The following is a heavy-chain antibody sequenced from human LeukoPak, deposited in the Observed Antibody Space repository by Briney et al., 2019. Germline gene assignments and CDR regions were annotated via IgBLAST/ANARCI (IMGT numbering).Heavy chain of an antibody. Sequence: PGGSLRLSCAASEFTFSSYAMHWVRQAPGKGLEWVAVISYDGSNKYYADSVKGRFTISRDNSKNTLYLQMNSLRAEDTAVYYCARDLERTAAGSIWGQGTLVTVSS. CDR2: ISYDGSNK. D-gene: IGHD6-13*01. J-gene: IGHJ4*02. CDR1: EFTFSSYA. CDR3: ARDLERTAAGSI. V-gene: IGHV3-30-3*01.